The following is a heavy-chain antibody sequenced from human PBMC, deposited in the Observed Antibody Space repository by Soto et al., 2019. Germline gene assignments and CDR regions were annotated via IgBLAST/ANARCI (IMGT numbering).Heavy chain of an antibody. CDR3: ARGLDDKDYYYYYGVDV. Sequence: SETLSLTCAVYGGSFGGYYWSWIRQPPGKGLEWIGEINHSGSTKYNPSLKSRVTISVDTSKNQISLKMRSVTAADTAVYYCARGLDDKDYYYYYGVDVWGQGTTVTVSS. CDR1: GGSFGGYY. D-gene: IGHD3-9*01. CDR2: INHSGST. V-gene: IGHV4-34*01. J-gene: IGHJ6*02.